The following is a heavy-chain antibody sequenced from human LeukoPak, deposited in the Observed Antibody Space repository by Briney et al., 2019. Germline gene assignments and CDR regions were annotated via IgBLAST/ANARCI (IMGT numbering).Heavy chain of an antibody. J-gene: IGHJ3*02. Sequence: SETLSLTCTVSDGSISSSTSHWGWIRQPPGKGLEWIGTIHYSGRTYYNPSLKSRVTISVDTSKNQFPLKLSSVTAADTAVYYCARKIRGVDAFDIWGQGTMVTVSS. V-gene: IGHV4-39*06. D-gene: IGHD3-10*01. CDR1: DGSISSSTSH. CDR2: IHYSGRT. CDR3: ARKIRGVDAFDI.